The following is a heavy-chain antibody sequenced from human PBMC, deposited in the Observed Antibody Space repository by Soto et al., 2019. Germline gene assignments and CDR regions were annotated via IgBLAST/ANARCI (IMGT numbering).Heavy chain of an antibody. CDR2: ISGSGGST. Sequence: EVQLLESGGGLVQPGGSLRLSCAASGFTFSNYAMSWVRQAPGKGLEWVSAISGSGGSTSYADSVKGRFTSSRDNSKNTLYLQMNSLRAEDTAIYYCANQRYYDFWSGYYEDWFDPWGQGTLVTVSS. CDR3: ANQRYYDFWSGYYEDWFDP. J-gene: IGHJ5*02. D-gene: IGHD3-3*01. CDR1: GFTFSNYA. V-gene: IGHV3-23*01.